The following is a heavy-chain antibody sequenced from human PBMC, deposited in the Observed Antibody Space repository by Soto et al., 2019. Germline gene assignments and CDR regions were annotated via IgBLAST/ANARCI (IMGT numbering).Heavy chain of an antibody. CDR1: GFTFSSYW. V-gene: IGHV3-7*03. CDR3: AKDPWTLDLSSSWYNPFPTAPN. D-gene: IGHD6-13*01. Sequence: HPGGSLRLSCAASGFTFSSYWMSWVRQAPGKGLEWVANIKQDGSEKYYVDSVKGRFTISRDNSKNTLYLQMNSLRAEDTAVYYCAKDPWTLDLSSSWYNPFPTAPNWGQGTLVTVSS. J-gene: IGHJ4*02. CDR2: IKQDGSEK.